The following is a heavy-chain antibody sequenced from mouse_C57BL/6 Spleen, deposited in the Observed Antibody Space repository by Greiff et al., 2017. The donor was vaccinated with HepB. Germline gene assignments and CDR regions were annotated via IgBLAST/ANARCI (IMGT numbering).Heavy chain of an antibody. D-gene: IGHD2-1*01. CDR1: GFTFSDYG. CDR2: ISSGSSTI. CDR3: AKGNYQYYAMDY. J-gene: IGHJ4*01. Sequence: EVKLVESGGGLVKPGGSLKLSCAASGFTFSDYGMHWVRQAPEKGLEWVAYISSGSSTIYYADTVKGRFTISRDNAKNTLFLQMTSLRSEDTAMYYCAKGNYQYYAMDYWGQGTSVTVSS. V-gene: IGHV5-17*01.